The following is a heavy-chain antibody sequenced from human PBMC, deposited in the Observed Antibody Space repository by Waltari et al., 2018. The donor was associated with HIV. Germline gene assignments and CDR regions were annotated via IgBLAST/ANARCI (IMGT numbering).Heavy chain of an antibody. J-gene: IGHJ4*02. CDR2: ISYDGSNK. CDR1: GFTFSSFA. D-gene: IGHD3-10*01. CDR3: AREYMVRGVIINY. Sequence: QVQLVESGGGVVQPGGSLSLPCAAPGFTFSSFAMPWVRPAPGKGLEWVAVISYDGSNKYYADSVKGRFTISRDNSKNTLYLQMNSLRAEDTAVYYCAREYMVRGVIINYWGQGTLVTVSS. V-gene: IGHV3-30-3*01.